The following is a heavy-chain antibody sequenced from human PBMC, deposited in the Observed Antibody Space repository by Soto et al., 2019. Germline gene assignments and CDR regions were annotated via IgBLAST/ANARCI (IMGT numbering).Heavy chain of an antibody. Sequence: PGGSMRLSSSACGFSFKSYGMHWVRPAPGKGLEWVAVISYDRSNKYYADSVKGRFTISRDNSKNTLYLQMNSLRAEDTAVNYCAKDGKQWLVLRYYYYGMDVWGQGTTVTVFS. V-gene: IGHV3-30*18. CDR1: GFSFKSYG. CDR2: ISYDRSNK. D-gene: IGHD6-19*01. CDR3: AKDGKQWLVLRYYYYGMDV. J-gene: IGHJ6*02.